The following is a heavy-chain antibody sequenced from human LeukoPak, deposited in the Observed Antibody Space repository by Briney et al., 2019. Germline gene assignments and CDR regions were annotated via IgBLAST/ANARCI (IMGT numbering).Heavy chain of an antibody. CDR2: ISYDGSYK. CDR1: EFTFSTYG. CDR3: AKDRYSGLNTIDY. Sequence: GGSLRLSCGASEFTFSTYGMHWVRQAPGKGLEWVAVISYDGSYKFYADSVKGRFTISRGNSKSTLYLQMNSLRAEDTAVYYCAKDRYSGLNTIDYWGQGTLVTVSS. V-gene: IGHV3-30*18. J-gene: IGHJ4*02. D-gene: IGHD6-13*01.